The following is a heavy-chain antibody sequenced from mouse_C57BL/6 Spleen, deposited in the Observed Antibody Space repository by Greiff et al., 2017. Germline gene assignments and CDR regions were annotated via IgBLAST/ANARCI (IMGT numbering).Heavy chain of an antibody. V-gene: IGHV1-55*01. Sequence: QVQLQQPGAELVKPGASVKMSCKASGYTFTSYWITWVKQRPGQGLEWIGDIYPGSGSTNYNEKFKSKATLTVDTSSSTAYMQLSSLTSEDSAVYYCARGDYYGSSYVLFDYWGQGTTLTVSS. CDR3: ARGDYYGSSYVLFDY. CDR2: IYPGSGST. D-gene: IGHD1-1*01. CDR1: GYTFTSYW. J-gene: IGHJ2*01.